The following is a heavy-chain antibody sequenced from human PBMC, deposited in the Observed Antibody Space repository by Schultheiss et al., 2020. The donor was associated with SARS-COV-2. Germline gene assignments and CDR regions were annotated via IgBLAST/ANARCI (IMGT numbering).Heavy chain of an antibody. CDR3: ARVVVPASDAFDI. CDR1: GYTFTSYG. V-gene: IGHV1-18*01. Sequence: ASVKVSCKASGYTFTSYGISWVRQAPGQGLEWMGRINPNSGGTNYAQKLQGRVTMTTDTSTSTAYMELRSLRSDDTAVYYCARVVVPASDAFDIWGQGTMVTVSS. J-gene: IGHJ3*02. D-gene: IGHD2-2*01. CDR2: INPNSGGT.